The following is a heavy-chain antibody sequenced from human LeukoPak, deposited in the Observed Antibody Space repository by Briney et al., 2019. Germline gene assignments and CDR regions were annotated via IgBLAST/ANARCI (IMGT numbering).Heavy chain of an antibody. J-gene: IGHJ6*04. V-gene: IGHV1-69*13. CDR1: GGTFSSYA. Sequence: SVKVSCKASGGTFSSYAISWVRQAPGQGLEWMGGIIPIFGTANYAQEFQGRVTITADESTCTAYMELSSLRSEDTAVYYCARTAMYGSGSGYYYGMDVWGKGTTVTVSS. D-gene: IGHD3-10*01. CDR3: ARTAMYGSGSGYYYGMDV. CDR2: IIPIFGTA.